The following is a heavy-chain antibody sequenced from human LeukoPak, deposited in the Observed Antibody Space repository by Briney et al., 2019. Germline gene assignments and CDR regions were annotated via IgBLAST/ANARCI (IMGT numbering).Heavy chain of an antibody. D-gene: IGHD5-18*01. CDR1: GVSISSSNSY. CDR3: ARARFLTPGYNFAYGRHYFDY. Sequence: SETLSLTCTVSGVSISSSNSYWGWIRQPPGKGLEWIGSIYYSGNTYYNASLKSQVSISIDTSKNQFSLMLSSVTAADTAIYFCARARFLTPGYNFAYGRHYFDYWGQGILVTVSS. V-gene: IGHV4-39*01. CDR2: IYYSGNT. J-gene: IGHJ4*02.